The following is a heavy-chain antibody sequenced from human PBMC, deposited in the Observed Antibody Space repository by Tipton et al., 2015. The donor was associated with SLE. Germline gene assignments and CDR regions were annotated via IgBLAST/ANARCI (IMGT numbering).Heavy chain of an antibody. Sequence: TLSLTCTVSGFSISNGYYWGWMRQSPGKGLEWIGSIYRSGSTYYTPSLRSRVAISLDTSKNQFSLRLDSVTAGDTALYFCARDEVVMPAAYYSYSYMDVWGKGTTVTVSS. CDR3: ARDEVVMPAAYYSYSYMDV. D-gene: IGHD2-2*01. CDR1: GFSISNGYY. V-gene: IGHV4-38-2*02. CDR2: IYRSGST. J-gene: IGHJ6*03.